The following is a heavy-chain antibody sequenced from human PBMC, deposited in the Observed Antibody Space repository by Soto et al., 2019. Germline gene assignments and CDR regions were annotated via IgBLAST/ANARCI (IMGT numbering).Heavy chain of an antibody. CDR2: IDWDDDK. D-gene: IGHD4-17*01. J-gene: IGHJ4*02. Sequence: GCVPTLWNPTQSLRLTCTFRGFSLSTSGMCVSWIRQPPGKALEWLALIDWDDDKYYSTSLKTRLTISKDTSKNQVFLTMTNIDPVDTATYYCARSPRGYGDYYFDYRGQGILVTVYS. V-gene: IGHV2-70*01. CDR1: GFSLSTSGMC. CDR3: ARSPRGYGDYYFDY.